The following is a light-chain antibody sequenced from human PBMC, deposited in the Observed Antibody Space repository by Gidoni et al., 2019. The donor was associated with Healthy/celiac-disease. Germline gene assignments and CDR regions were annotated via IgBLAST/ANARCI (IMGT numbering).Light chain of an antibody. J-gene: IGKJ1*01. V-gene: IGKV1-8*01. CDR3: QQYYSYPT. CDR2: AAS. Sequence: AIRMTQSPSSFSASTGDRVTITCRASQGISSYLAWYQQKPGKAPKLLIYAASTLQSGVPSRFSGIGSGTDFTLTISCLQSEDFATYDCQQYYSYPTFGQGTKVEIK. CDR1: QGISSY.